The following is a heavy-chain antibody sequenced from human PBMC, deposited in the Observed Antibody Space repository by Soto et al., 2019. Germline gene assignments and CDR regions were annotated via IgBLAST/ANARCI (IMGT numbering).Heavy chain of an antibody. V-gene: IGHV3-74*01. CDR2: ISSDESNT. D-gene: IGHD6-19*01. CDR3: GRASSAWPPHLDY. J-gene: IGHJ4*02. CDR1: GFTFSSYW. Sequence: EVQLVESGGGLLQPGGSLRLSCAASGFTFSSYWMHWVRQVPGKGLVWVSRISSDESNTNYADSVKGRFTISRDNAKNTLYLQMNSLAAGDTSVYYCGRASSAWPPHLDYWGQGALVTVSS.